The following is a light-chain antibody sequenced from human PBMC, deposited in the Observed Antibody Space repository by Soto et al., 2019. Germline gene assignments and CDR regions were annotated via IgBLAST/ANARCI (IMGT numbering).Light chain of an antibody. Sequence: DIQMTQSPSSLSASVGDRVTITCQASQDISNYLNWYQQKPGKAPKLLIYDASNLETGVPSRFSGSGSGTDFTFTINSLQSEDFAIYYCQPYNNWPLTFGGGTKVESK. CDR1: QDISNY. CDR2: DAS. CDR3: QPYNNWPLT. V-gene: IGKV1-33*01. J-gene: IGKJ4*01.